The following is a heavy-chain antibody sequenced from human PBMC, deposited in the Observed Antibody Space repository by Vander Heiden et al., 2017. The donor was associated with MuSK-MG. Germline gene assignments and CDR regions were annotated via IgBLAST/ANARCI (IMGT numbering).Heavy chain of an antibody. CDR1: GCTFTGYY. D-gene: IGHD6-13*01. CDR2: INPNSGGT. Sequence: QVQLVQSGAEVKKPGASVKVSCKASGCTFTGYYMHCVRPAPGQGLEWMGWINPNSGGTNYAQKFQGRVTMTRDTSISTAYMELSRLRSDDTAVYYCARVEGSSWSGRFDPWGQGTLVTVSS. J-gene: IGHJ5*02. V-gene: IGHV1-2*02. CDR3: ARVEGSSWSGRFDP.